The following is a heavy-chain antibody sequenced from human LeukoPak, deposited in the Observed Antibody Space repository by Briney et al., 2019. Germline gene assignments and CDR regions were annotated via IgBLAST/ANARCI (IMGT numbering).Heavy chain of an antibody. Sequence: GGSLRLSCAASGFTVSSNYMSWVRQAPGKGLEWVSVIYSGGSTYYADSVKGRFTISRDDSKNSLYLQMNSLKTEDTAVYYCARASPDSSGHYYFDYWGQGTLVTVSS. CDR2: IYSGGST. V-gene: IGHV3-66*01. CDR3: ARASPDSSGHYYFDY. CDR1: GFTVSSNY. D-gene: IGHD3-22*01. J-gene: IGHJ4*02.